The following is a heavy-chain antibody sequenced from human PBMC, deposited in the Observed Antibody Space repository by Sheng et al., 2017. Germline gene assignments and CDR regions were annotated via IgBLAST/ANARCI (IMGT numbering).Heavy chain of an antibody. D-gene: IGHD3-16*02. Sequence: VQLQESGPGLMKPSETLSLTCAVSGYSISTDYCWDWTRQSPGKDWSGLGVFLILGPPITTVPQQSRHHFNRHRPRPVSLMLTSVTAADTAVYYCARRRYRDFRGTIGSGIVDTNGGAWDYWGQGSLVIVSS. CDR3: ARRRYRDFRGTIGSGIVDTNGGAWDY. V-gene: IGHV4-38-2*01. CDR1: GYSISTDYC. CDR2: FLILGPP. J-gene: IGHJ4*02.